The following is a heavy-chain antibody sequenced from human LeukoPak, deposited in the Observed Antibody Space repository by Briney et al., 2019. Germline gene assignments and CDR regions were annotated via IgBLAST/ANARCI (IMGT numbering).Heavy chain of an antibody. V-gene: IGHV4-39*07. CDR3: ARGLELSRGMDV. Sequence: SETLSLTCTVSGGSISSSSFYWGWIRQPPGKGLEWIGSIYYSGNTYYNPSLKSRVTISVDTSKNQFSLKLSSVTAADTAVYYCARGLELSRGMDVWGQGTTVTVSS. CDR1: GGSISSSSFY. J-gene: IGHJ6*02. CDR2: IYYSGNT. D-gene: IGHD3-10*01.